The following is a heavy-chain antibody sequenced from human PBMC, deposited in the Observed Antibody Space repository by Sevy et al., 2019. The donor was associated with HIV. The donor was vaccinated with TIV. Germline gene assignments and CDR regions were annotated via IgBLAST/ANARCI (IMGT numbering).Heavy chain of an antibody. CDR2: ISSSGSTI. V-gene: IGHV3-48*03. D-gene: IGHD4-17*01. CDR3: ARGMTTVTTGAFDI. Sequence: GGSLRLSCAASGFTFSSYEMNWVRQAPGKGLEWVSYISSSGSTIYYPDSVKGRFTISRDNAKNSLYLQMNSLRAEDTAVYYCARGMTTVTTGAFDIWGQGTMVTVSS. CDR1: GFTFSSYE. J-gene: IGHJ3*02.